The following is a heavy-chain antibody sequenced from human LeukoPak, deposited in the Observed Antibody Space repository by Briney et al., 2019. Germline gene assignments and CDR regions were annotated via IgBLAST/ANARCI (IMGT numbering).Heavy chain of an antibody. D-gene: IGHD6-13*01. J-gene: IGHJ4*02. Sequence: SETLSLTCTVSGGSITSGGYYWSWIRQHPGKGLEWIGYIYYSGSTYYNPSLKSRVTISVDTSKNQFSLKLNSVTAADTAVYYCARSYSSSWFEIGWYYFDYWGQGTLVTVSS. CDR3: ARSYSSSWFEIGWYYFDY. V-gene: IGHV4-31*03. CDR1: GGSITSGGYY. CDR2: IYYSGST.